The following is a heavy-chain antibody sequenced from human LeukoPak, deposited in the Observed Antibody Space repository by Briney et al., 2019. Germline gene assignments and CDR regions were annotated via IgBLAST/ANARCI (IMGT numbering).Heavy chain of an antibody. CDR2: IVVGSGNT. V-gene: IGHV1-58*01. Sequence: SVKVSCKASGFTFTSSAVQWVRQARGQRLEWIGWIVVGSGNTNYAQKFQERVTITRDMSTSTAYMELSSLRSEDTAVYYCAAEATRGPFDYWGQGPLVTVSS. CDR1: GFTFTSSA. D-gene: IGHD1-1*01. J-gene: IGHJ4*02. CDR3: AAEATRGPFDY.